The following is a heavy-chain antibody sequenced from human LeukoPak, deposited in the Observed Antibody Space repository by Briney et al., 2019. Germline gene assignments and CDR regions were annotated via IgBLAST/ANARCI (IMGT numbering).Heavy chain of an antibody. CDR2: INGDGSIT. CDR1: GFTFSSYA. CDR3: GRASTANPPGY. V-gene: IGHV3-74*01. D-gene: IGHD4/OR15-4a*01. Sequence: SGGSLRLSCAASGFTFSSYAMSWVRQAPGKGLAWVSRINGDGSITNYADSVKGRFTISRDSAKNTLYLQMNSLRAEDTAVYYCGRASTANPPGYWGQGTLVTVSS. J-gene: IGHJ4*02.